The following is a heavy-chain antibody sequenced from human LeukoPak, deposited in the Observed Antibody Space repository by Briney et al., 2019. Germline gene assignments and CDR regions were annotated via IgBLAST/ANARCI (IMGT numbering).Heavy chain of an antibody. Sequence: GGSLRLSCAASGFTFSSYGMHWVRQAPGKGLEWVSYMSSTSSFIYYADSVKGRFTISRDNAKNSLYLQMNSLRVEDTAVYYCARDRRGYSYGPLDYWGQGTLVTVSS. V-gene: IGHV3-21*05. J-gene: IGHJ4*02. CDR2: MSSTSSFI. CDR1: GFTFSSYG. D-gene: IGHD5-18*01. CDR3: ARDRRGYSYGPLDY.